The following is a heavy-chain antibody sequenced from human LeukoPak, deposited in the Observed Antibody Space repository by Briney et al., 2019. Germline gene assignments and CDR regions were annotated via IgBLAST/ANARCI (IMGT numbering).Heavy chain of an antibody. J-gene: IGHJ4*02. D-gene: IGHD1-20*01. CDR2: ISYDGSSE. CDR1: GFTFSSYG. Sequence: GGSLRLSCVGSGFTFSSYGIHWVRQLPGKGPEWVAIISYDGSSEFYADSVKGRSKISRDNSKNTVNLQMNSLRAEDTAVYYCAKSYNWNDWYYFDYWGQGTLVTVSS. V-gene: IGHV3-33*05. CDR3: AKSYNWNDWYYFDY.